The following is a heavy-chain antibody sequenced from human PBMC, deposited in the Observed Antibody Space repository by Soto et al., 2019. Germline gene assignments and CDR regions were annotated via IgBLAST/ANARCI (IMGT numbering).Heavy chain of an antibody. CDR2: ISAYNGNT. D-gene: IGHD3-22*01. CDR3: ARDSLDSSGYCLDY. V-gene: IGHV1-18*04. Sequence: QVQLVQSGAEVKKPGASVKVSCKASGYTFTSYGISWVRQAPGQGLEWMGWISAYNGNTNYAQKFQGGLTMTADTSTSTAYMELRSLRSDDTAVYYCARDSLDSSGYCLDYWGQGTLVTVSS. J-gene: IGHJ4*02. CDR1: GYTFTSYG.